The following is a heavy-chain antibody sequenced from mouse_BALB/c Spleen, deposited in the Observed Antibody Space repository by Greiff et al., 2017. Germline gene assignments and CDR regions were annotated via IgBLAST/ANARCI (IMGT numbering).Heavy chain of an antibody. D-gene: IGHD1-1*01. Sequence: QLVESGGDLVKPGGSLKLSCAASGFTFSSYGMSWVRQTPDKRLEWVATISSGGSYTYYPDSVKGRFTISRDNAKNTLYLQMSSLKSEDTAMYYCARLHYGSSYGAMDYWGQGTSVTVSS. CDR3: ARLHYGSSYGAMDY. V-gene: IGHV5-6*01. J-gene: IGHJ4*01. CDR2: ISSGGSYT. CDR1: GFTFSSYG.